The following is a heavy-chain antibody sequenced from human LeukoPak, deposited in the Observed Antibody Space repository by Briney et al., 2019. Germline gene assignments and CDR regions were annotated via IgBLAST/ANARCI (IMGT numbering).Heavy chain of an antibody. V-gene: IGHV3-15*01. D-gene: IGHD3-10*01. J-gene: IGHJ4*02. Sequence: PGGSLRLSCAASGFTFSNAWMSWVRQAPGKGLVWVGRIKSKTDGGTTDYAAPVKGRFTISRDDSKNTLYLQMNSLKTEDTAVYYCTTDPWFGELSDYWGQGTLVTVSS. CDR1: GFTFSNAW. CDR2: IKSKTDGGTT. CDR3: TTDPWFGELSDY.